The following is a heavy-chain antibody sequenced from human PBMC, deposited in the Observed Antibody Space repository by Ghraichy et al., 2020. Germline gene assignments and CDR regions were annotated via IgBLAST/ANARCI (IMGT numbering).Heavy chain of an antibody. CDR2: ISGSGGST. D-gene: IGHD3-10*01. CDR3: AKDSGYYYGSGSYHWFDP. J-gene: IGHJ5*02. V-gene: IGHV3-23*01. Sequence: GGSLRLSCAASGFTFSSYAMSWVRQAPGKGLEWVSAISGSGGSTYYADSVKGRFTISRDNSKNTLYLQMNSLRAEDTAVYYCAKDSGYYYGSGSYHWFDPWGQGTLVTVSS. CDR1: GFTFSSYA.